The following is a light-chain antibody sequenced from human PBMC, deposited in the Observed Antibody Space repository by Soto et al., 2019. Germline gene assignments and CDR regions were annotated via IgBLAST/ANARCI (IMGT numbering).Light chain of an antibody. V-gene: IGKV3-11*01. CDR3: QQRSNWPLFT. J-gene: IGKJ3*01. Sequence: EIVLTQSPATLSLSPGERATLSCSASQSVSSYLAWYQQKPGQAPRLLIYDASNRATGIPARFSGSGSGTAFTLTISSLEPEDFAVYYCQQRSNWPLFTFGPGTKVDI. CDR2: DAS. CDR1: QSVSSY.